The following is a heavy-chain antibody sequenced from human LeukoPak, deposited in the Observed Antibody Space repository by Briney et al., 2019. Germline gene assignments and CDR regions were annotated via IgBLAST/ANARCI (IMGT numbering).Heavy chain of an antibody. CDR1: GFTFTSYD. CDR2: MNPKSGNT. J-gene: IGHJ6*02. D-gene: IGHD3-10*01. V-gene: IGHV1-8*01. Sequence: ASVKVSCRASGFTFTSYDINWVRQAPGQGLEWMGWMNPKSGNTRYAQKVQGRITMTRDTSISTAYMELSSLRSEDTAVYYCARGPTLVRGVIMPDSVGGMDVWGQGTTVTVSS. CDR3: ARGPTLVRGVIMPDSVGGMDV.